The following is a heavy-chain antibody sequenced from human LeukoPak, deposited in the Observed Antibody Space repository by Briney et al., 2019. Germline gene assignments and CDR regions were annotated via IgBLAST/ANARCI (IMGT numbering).Heavy chain of an antibody. CDR3: ARLVQTRTYYFDY. CDR1: GYTFTGYY. D-gene: IGHD1/OR15-1a*01. Sequence: ASVKVSCKASGYTFTGYYMHWVRQAPGQGLEWMGWINPNSGGTNYAQKFQGRVTMTRDTSISTAYMELSRLRSDDTAVYYCARLVQTRTYYFDYWGQGTLVTVSS. V-gene: IGHV1-2*02. J-gene: IGHJ4*02. CDR2: INPNSGGT.